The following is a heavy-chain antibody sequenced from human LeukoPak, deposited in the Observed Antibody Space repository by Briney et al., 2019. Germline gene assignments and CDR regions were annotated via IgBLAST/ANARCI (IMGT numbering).Heavy chain of an antibody. V-gene: IGHV3-23*01. CDR2: ISVSGSRI. Sequence: PGGSLSLSCAASGFTFSSYAMSWGRQAPGKGLKWVSDISVSGSRIYYADSVKGRFTISRDNSKNTLYLQMNSLRAEDTAVYYCAKEGRSSWYFHEVDYWGQGTLVTVSS. J-gene: IGHJ4*02. D-gene: IGHD6-13*01. CDR1: GFTFSSYA. CDR3: AKEGRSSWYFHEVDY.